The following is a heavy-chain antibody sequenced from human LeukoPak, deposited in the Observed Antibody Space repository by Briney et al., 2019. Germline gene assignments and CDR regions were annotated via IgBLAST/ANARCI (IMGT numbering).Heavy chain of an antibody. D-gene: IGHD3-3*01. CDR1: GFTFSSYS. CDR2: ISTSTTTI. V-gene: IGHV3-48*01. J-gene: IGHJ4*02. CDR3: ARCYDFWSGSIDY. Sequence: GGSLRLSCEASGFTFSSYSMNWVRQAPGKGLEWISYISTSTTTIYYANSVKGRFTISRDNAKKSLYLQMNSLRVEDTGVYYCARCYDFWSGSIDYWGQGTLVTVSS.